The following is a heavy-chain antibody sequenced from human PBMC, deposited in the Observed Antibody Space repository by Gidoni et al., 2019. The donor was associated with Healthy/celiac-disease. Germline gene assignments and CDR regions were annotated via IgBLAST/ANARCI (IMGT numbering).Heavy chain of an antibody. V-gene: IGHV3-66*02. CDR3: ASTDYYDSSGYYYDYYYYGMDV. CDR1: GFTVSRNY. CDR2: IYSGGST. D-gene: IGHD3-22*01. Sequence: EVQLVESGGGLVQPGGSLILSCAASGFTVSRNYLRWVRQAPGKGLEWGSVIYSGGSTYDADSVKGRFTISRDNSKNTLYLQMNSLIAEDTAVDYCASTDYYDSSGYYYDYYYYGMDVWGQGTTVTVSS. J-gene: IGHJ6*02.